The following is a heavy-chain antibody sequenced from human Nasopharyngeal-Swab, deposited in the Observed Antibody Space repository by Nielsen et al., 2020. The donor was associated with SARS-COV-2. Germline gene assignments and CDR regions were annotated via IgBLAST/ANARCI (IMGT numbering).Heavy chain of an antibody. CDR1: GYTFTSYY. V-gene: IGHV1-46*01. CDR2: INPSGGST. CDR3: ARAEMRTTVTTYWNY. J-gene: IGHJ4*02. D-gene: IGHD4-17*01. Sequence: ASVKVSCKASGYTFTSYYMHWVRQAPGQGLEWMGIINPSGGSTSYAQKFQGRVTMTRDTSTSTVYMGLSSLRSEATAVYYCARAEMRTTVTTYWNYWGQGTLVTVSS.